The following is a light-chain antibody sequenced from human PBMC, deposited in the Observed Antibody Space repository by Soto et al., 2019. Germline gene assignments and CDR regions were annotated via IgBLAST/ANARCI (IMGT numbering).Light chain of an antibody. V-gene: IGKV3-20*01. CDR2: GVS. CDR1: QSVSYNC. J-gene: IGKJ3*01. Sequence: EIVLTQSPGTLSFSPGERATLTCRASQSVSYNCLAWYQQKPGQAPRLLIYGVSSRATGIQDRFSGSGSGTDFTLTISRLEPEDFAVYYCQQYGDSPFTFGPGTKVDLK. CDR3: QQYGDSPFT.